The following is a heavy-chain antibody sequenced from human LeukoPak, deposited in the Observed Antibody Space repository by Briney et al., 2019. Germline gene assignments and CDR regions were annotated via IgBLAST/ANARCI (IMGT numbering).Heavy chain of an antibody. CDR2: SNAGNGNT. CDR1: GYTFTSYA. J-gene: IGHJ4*02. CDR3: ARDQDYRNYVAEY. V-gene: IGHV1-3*02. D-gene: IGHD4-11*01. Sequence: ASVKVSCKASGYTFTSYAMHWVRQAPGQRLEWMGWSNAGNGNTKYSQEFQGRVTITRDTSASTAYMELSSLRSDDTAVYYCARDQDYRNYVAEYWGQGTLVTVSS.